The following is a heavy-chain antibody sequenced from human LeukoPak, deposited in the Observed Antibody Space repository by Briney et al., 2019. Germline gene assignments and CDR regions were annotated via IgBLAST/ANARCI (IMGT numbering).Heavy chain of an antibody. CDR2: IWYDGSNK. CDR1: GFTFSSYG. V-gene: IGHV3-33*01. J-gene: IGHJ6*03. Sequence: PGGSLRLSCAASGFTFSSYGMHWVRQAPGKGLEWVAVIWYDGSNKYYADSVKGRFTISRDNSKNTLYLQMNSLRAEDTAVYYCARRYYYGSGSYSGNYYYYYYMDVWGKGTTVTVSS. CDR3: ARRYYYGSGSYSGNYYYYYYMDV. D-gene: IGHD3-10*01.